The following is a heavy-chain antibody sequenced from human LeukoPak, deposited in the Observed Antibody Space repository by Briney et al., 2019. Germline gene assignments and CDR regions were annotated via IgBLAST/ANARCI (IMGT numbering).Heavy chain of an antibody. V-gene: IGHV3-7*01. D-gene: IGHD1-14*01. CDR2: IRPDGSDK. CDR1: GFTFNAVW. J-gene: IGHJ4*02. Sequence: GGSLRLSCAASGFTFNAVWMNLVRLAPGRGLEWLANIRPDGSDKYYVDSVRGRFTISRYNGKNLVYLEMNSLRVEDTAVYYCSGRAGSRNPWAYWGQGTLVSVSS. CDR3: SGRAGSRNPWAY.